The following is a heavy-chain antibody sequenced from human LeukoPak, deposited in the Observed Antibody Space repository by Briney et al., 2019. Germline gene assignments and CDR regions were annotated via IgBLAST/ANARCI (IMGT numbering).Heavy chain of an antibody. CDR2: IIPIFGTA. D-gene: IGHD4/OR15-4a*01. Sequence: ASVKVSCKASGGTLSSYAISWVRQAPGQGLEWMGGIIPIFGTANYAQKFQGRVTITADESTSTAYMELSSLRSEDTAVYYCARGRIQTMGFYYYYGMDVWGQGTTVTVSS. J-gene: IGHJ6*02. CDR1: GGTLSSYA. V-gene: IGHV1-69*13. CDR3: ARGRIQTMGFYYYYGMDV.